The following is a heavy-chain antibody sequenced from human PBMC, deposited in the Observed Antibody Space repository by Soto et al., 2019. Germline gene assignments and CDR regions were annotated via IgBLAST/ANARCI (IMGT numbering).Heavy chain of an antibody. J-gene: IGHJ5*02. Sequence: QVQLQESGPGLVKPSQPLSLTCTVSGDSISSGDYYWSWARQPPGKGLDWIGYIYYTGSTYYNPSLKSRDSISIDTSKNQFSLKLASVTAADTAVYYCARWKQSQGYSPYNWFDPWGQGTLVTVSS. CDR3: ARWKQSQGYSPYNWFDP. CDR2: IYYTGST. V-gene: IGHV4-30-4*01. CDR1: GDSISSGDYY. D-gene: IGHD2-21*01.